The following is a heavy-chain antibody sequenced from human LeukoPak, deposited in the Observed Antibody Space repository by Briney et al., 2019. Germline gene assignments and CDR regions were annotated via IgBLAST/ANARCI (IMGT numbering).Heavy chain of an antibody. Sequence: SETLSLTCAVYGGSFSGYYWSWIRQPPGKGLEWIGSIYHSGSTYYNPSLKSRVTISVDTSKNQFSLKLSSVTAADTAVYYCARDHLFYDSSGYYYVDYWGQGTLVTVSS. CDR2: IYHSGST. D-gene: IGHD3-22*01. CDR1: GGSFSGYY. V-gene: IGHV4-34*01. CDR3: ARDHLFYDSSGYYYVDY. J-gene: IGHJ4*02.